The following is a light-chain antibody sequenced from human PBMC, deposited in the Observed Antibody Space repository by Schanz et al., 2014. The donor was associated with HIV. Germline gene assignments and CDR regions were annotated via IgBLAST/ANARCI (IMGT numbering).Light chain of an antibody. CDR2: QAS. CDR3: QQFHTYPYT. V-gene: IGKV1-5*03. CDR1: QYISRW. Sequence: QMTQSPSTLSASVRDGVTITCRASQYISRWLAWYQQKPGQAPHLLIYQASTLQTGVSSRFSGSGSGTEFTLTISGLLPDDFATYFCQQFHTYPYTFGQGTKLEIK. J-gene: IGKJ2*01.